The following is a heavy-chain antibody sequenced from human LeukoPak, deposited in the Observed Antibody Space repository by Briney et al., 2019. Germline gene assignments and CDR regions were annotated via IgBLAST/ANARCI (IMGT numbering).Heavy chain of an antibody. Sequence: SETLSLTCAVYGGSFSGYYWSWIRQPPGKGLEWIGEINHSGSTNYNPSLKSRVTISVDTSKNQFSLKLSSVTAADTAVYYCAIGYCSSTSCYTGYWGQGTLVTVSS. V-gene: IGHV4-34*01. J-gene: IGHJ4*02. CDR3: AIGYCSSTSCYTGY. D-gene: IGHD2-2*02. CDR2: INHSGST. CDR1: GGSFSGYY.